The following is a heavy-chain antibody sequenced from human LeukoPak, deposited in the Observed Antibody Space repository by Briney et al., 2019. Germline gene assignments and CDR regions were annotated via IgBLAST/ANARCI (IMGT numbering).Heavy chain of an antibody. D-gene: IGHD3-10*01. CDR2: INPNSGGT. Sequence: ASVTVSCKASGYTFTGYYMHWVRQAPGQGLEWMGWINPNSGGTNYAQKFQGRVTMTRDTSISTAYMELSRLRSDDTAVYYCARGRRVYYGSGKSHNNWFDPWGQGTLVTVSS. J-gene: IGHJ5*02. CDR3: ARGRRVYYGSGKSHNNWFDP. CDR1: GYTFTGYY. V-gene: IGHV1-2*02.